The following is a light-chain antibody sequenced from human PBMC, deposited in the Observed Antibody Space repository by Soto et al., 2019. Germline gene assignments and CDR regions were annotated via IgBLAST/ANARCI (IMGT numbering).Light chain of an antibody. CDR2: GAF. CDR1: PSVTNS. J-gene: IGKJ5*01. V-gene: IGKV3-11*01. CDR3: QQRNIWPPVT. Sequence: EIVLTQSPATLSLSAGERATLSYRPIPSVTNSLAWYQHKPGQAPRLLIYGAFNRATGIPARFSGSGSGTDFSLTISSLAPEDFAVYYCQQRNIWPPVTFGQGTRLEIK.